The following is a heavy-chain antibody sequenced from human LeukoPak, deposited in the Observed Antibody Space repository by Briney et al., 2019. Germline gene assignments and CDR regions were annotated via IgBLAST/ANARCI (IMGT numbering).Heavy chain of an antibody. J-gene: IGHJ3*02. D-gene: IGHD3-22*01. CDR2: IIPIFGTA. CDR3: ARDPPYYYDSSGLSAFDI. V-gene: IGHV1-69*05. Sequence: SVKVSCKASGYTFTSYGISWVRQAPGQGLEWMGRIIPIFGTANYAQKFQGRVTITTDESTSTAYMELSSLRSEDTAVYYCARDPPYYYDSSGLSAFDIWGQGTMVTVSS. CDR1: GYTFTSYG.